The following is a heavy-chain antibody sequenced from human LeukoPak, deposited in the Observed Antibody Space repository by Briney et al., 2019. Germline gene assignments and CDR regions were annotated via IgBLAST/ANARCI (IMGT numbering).Heavy chain of an antibody. CDR1: GFTFSNAW. J-gene: IGHJ4*02. Sequence: GGSLRLSCAASGFTFSNAWMSWVRQAPGKGLEWVGRIKSKTDGGTTDYAAPVKARFTISRDDSKNTLYLQMTSLKTEDTAVYYCTTIFSIAAAQRYYWGQGTLVTVSS. CDR3: TTIFSIAAAQRYY. V-gene: IGHV3-15*01. D-gene: IGHD6-13*01. CDR2: IKSKTDGGTT.